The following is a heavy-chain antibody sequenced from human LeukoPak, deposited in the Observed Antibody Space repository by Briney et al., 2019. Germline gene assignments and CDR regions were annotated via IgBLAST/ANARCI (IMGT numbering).Heavy chain of an antibody. V-gene: IGHV4-39*01. CDR2: IYYSGST. CDR1: GGSISSSSYY. J-gene: IGHJ4*02. D-gene: IGHD3-9*01. Sequence: PSETLSLTCTVSGGSISSSSYYWGWIRQPPGKGLEWIGSIYYSGSTYYNPSLKSRVTISVDTSKNQFSLKLSSVSAADTAVYYCARRTSGYFDWLFPFDYWGQGTLVTVSS. CDR3: ARRTSGYFDWLFPFDY.